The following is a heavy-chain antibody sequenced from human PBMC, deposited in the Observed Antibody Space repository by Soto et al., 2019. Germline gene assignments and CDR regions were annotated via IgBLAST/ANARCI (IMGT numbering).Heavy chain of an antibody. CDR3: AKPPTMAYWYFDL. V-gene: IGHV3-30*18. J-gene: IGHJ2*01. Sequence: QVQLVESGGGVVQPGRSLRLSCAASGFTFSSYGMHWVRQAPGKGLEWVAVISYHGSNKYYADSVKGRFTISRDNSKNTLYLQMNSLRAEDTAVYYCAKPPTMAYWYFDLWGRGTLVTVSS. CDR1: GFTFSSYG. D-gene: IGHD5-12*01. CDR2: ISYHGSNK.